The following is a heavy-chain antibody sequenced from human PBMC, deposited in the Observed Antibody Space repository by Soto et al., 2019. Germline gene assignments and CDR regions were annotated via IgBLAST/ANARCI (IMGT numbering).Heavy chain of an antibody. D-gene: IGHD7-27*01. CDR1: GFIFISFG. CDR2: IWYDGSNT. J-gene: IGHJ4*02. Sequence: PWGSLRLSCAASGFIFISFGIHFCGQAPGKGLEWVAHIWYDGSNTYYADSVKGRFTISRDNSRNTLYLQMNSLRAEDTAVYHCVRDLLGSGGHFDYWGQGTPVTVSS. V-gene: IGHV3-33*01. CDR3: VRDLLGSGGHFDY.